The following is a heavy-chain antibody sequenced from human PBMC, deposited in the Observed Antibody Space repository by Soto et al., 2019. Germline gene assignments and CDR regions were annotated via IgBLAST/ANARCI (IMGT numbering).Heavy chain of an antibody. Sequence: GGSLRLSCAASGFTVSSYYMSWVRQAPGKGLEWVSVLYTGGSTYYADSVNGRFNISRHNSENTLYLQMNSLRVEDTAVYYCARGDLTDVWGKGTTVTVSS. J-gene: IGHJ6*04. CDR2: LYTGGST. CDR3: ARGDLTDV. CDR1: GFTVSSYY. V-gene: IGHV3-53*04.